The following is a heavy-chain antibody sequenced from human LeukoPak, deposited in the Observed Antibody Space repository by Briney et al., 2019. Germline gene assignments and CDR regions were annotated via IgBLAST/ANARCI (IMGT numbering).Heavy chain of an antibody. CDR3: ARRSGSYDWFDP. V-gene: IGHV1-46*01. Sequence: ASVKVSCKASGYTFTSYYMHWVRQAPGQGLEWMGIINPSGGSTSYAQKFQGRVTMTRDMSTSTVYMELGSLRSEDTAVYYCARRSGSYDWFDPWGQGTLVTVSS. D-gene: IGHD1-26*01. CDR2: INPSGGST. J-gene: IGHJ5*02. CDR1: GYTFTSYY.